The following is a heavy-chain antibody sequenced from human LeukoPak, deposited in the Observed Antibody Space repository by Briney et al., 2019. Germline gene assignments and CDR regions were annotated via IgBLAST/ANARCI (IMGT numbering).Heavy chain of an antibody. J-gene: IGHJ4*02. CDR1: GFTFSSYA. Sequence: GRSLRLSCAASGFTFSSYAMLWVRQALGKGVVRVSLLWHDGSHKYYTDPVRGRFTISRDNSKSTVYLPMNSVGAEDTAVYYCAREIFGSGSFPDYWGQGTLVTVSS. D-gene: IGHD3-10*01. CDR3: AREIFGSGSFPDY. CDR2: LWHDGSHK. V-gene: IGHV3-33*01.